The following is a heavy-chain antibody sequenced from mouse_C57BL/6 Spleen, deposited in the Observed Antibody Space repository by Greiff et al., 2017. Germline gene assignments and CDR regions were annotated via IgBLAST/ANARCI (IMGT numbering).Heavy chain of an antibody. Sequence: VQLKESVAELVRPGASVKLSCTASGFNIKNTYMHWVKQRPEQGLEWIGRIDPANGNTKYAPKFQGKATITADTSSNTAYLQLSSLTSEDTAIYYCAFITTVVAPYAMDYWGQGTSVTVSS. D-gene: IGHD1-1*01. V-gene: IGHV14-3*01. CDR2: IDPANGNT. CDR3: AFITTVVAPYAMDY. CDR1: GFNIKNTY. J-gene: IGHJ4*01.